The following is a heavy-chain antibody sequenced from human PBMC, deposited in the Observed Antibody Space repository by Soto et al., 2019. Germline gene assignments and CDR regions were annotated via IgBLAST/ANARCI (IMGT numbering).Heavy chain of an antibody. Sequence: QVQLQESGPGLVKPSETLSLTCTVAGGSLTDHYWNWFPQSPGRGLQWIGYVYYSGATSYNPSLTSRVTMTVDTSKYQFSLKLRSVTAADTAVYFCARGNDWKSSTFDIWGQGTMVSVSS. CDR3: ARGNDWKSSTFDI. J-gene: IGHJ3*02. V-gene: IGHV4-59*11. D-gene: IGHD2-21*01. CDR2: VYYSGAT. CDR1: GGSLTDHY.